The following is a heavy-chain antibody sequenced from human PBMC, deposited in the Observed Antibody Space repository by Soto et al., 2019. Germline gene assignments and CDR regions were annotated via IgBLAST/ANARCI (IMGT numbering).Heavy chain of an antibody. V-gene: IGHV1-8*01. J-gene: IGHJ3*01. D-gene: IGHD3-16*02. Sequence: QVQLVQSGAEVKKPGASVQVSCKASGLAFPIADIIWVRQTIGQGLEFMGWMNPSGRNTGYTQKFQGRATFTWNTPTNTAYMDLSGLRSEDTAVYYCARYRTKVPVAFDVWGQGTMVTVSS. CDR3: ARYRTKVPVAFDV. CDR1: GLAFPIAD. CDR2: MNPSGRNT.